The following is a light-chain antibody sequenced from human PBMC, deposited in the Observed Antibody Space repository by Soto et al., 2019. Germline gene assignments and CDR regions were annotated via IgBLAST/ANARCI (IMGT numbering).Light chain of an antibody. J-gene: IGKJ1*01. Sequence: DIQMTQSPSTLSGSVGDRVTITCRASQTISSWLAWYQQKPGKAPKLLIYQASTLKSGVPSRFSGSGSGTEFTLTISRLQPYDFATYYCQHYNSYSEAFGQGTKVELK. CDR3: QHYNSYSEA. CDR1: QTISSW. V-gene: IGKV1-5*03. CDR2: QAS.